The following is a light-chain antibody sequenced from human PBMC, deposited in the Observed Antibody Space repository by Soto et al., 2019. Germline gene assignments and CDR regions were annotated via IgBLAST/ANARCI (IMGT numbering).Light chain of an antibody. CDR1: QGISSY. CDR2: TAS. CDR3: QQSYSTPIT. V-gene: IGKV1-39*01. Sequence: IQLTQSPSSLSASVGDRLIITCRASQGISSYLAWYQQRPGEAPKLLIYTASTLQSGVPLRFSGSGSGTDFTLTISSLQPEDFATYYCQQSYSTPITFGQGTRLEIK. J-gene: IGKJ5*01.